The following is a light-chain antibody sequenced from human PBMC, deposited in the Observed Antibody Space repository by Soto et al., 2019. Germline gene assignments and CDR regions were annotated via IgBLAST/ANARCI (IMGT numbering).Light chain of an antibody. CDR1: SSDVGGYNY. V-gene: IGLV2-23*01. Sequence: QSVLTQPPSASGSPGQSVTISCTGTSSDVGGYNYVSWYQQHPGKAPKLVIYEGSERPSGDSNRFSGSKSGNTASLTISGLQAEDEADYYCCSYAGSSTFYVFGTGTKVTVL. J-gene: IGLJ1*01. CDR2: EGS. CDR3: CSYAGSSTFYV.